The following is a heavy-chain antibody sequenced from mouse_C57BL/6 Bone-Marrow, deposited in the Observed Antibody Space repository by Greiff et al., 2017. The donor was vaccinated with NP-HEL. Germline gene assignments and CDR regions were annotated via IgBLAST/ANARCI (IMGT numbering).Heavy chain of an antibody. Sequence: EVHLVESGGGLVKPGGSLKLSCAASGFTFSDYGMHWVRQAPEKGLEWVAYISSGSSTIYYADTVKGRFTISRDNAKNTLFLQMTSLRSEDTAMYYCAREEGNYEDYWGQGTTLTVSS. D-gene: IGHD2-1*01. J-gene: IGHJ2*01. V-gene: IGHV5-17*01. CDR1: GFTFSDYG. CDR2: ISSGSSTI. CDR3: AREEGNYEDY.